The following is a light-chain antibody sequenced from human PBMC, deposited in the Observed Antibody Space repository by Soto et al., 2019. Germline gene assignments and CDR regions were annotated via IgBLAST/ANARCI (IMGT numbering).Light chain of an antibody. V-gene: IGKV1-39*01. J-gene: IGKJ1*01. Sequence: DIQMTQSPSSLSESVGDRVTITCRAIQSISSYLNWYQQKPGKAPKLLIYAASSLQSGVPSRFSGSGSGTDFTLTISSLQPEDFATYYCQQSYSTLWTFGQGTKVEIK. CDR2: AAS. CDR1: QSISSY. CDR3: QQSYSTLWT.